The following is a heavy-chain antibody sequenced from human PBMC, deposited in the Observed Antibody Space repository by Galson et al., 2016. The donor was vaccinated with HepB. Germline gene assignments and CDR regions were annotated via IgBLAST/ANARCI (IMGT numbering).Heavy chain of an antibody. Sequence: SLRLSCAASGFTFSSYAMHWVRQAPGKGLEYVSAISSDAVTTYYADSVKGRFTISRENSKNTLYLQMSGLRAEDTAVYYCVTQYGVDVWGQGTTFTVS. CDR2: ISSDAVTT. CDR3: VTQYGVDV. CDR1: GFTFSSYA. J-gene: IGHJ6*02. V-gene: IGHV3-64D*09.